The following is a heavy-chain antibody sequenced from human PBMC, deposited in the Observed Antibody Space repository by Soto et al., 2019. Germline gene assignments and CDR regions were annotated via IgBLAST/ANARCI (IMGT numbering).Heavy chain of an antibody. CDR1: GFTFSSYS. J-gene: IGHJ4*02. CDR3: ARVGSSGFPRNYFDY. Sequence: PGGSLRLSCAASGFTFSSYSMNWVRQAPGKGLEWVSSISSSSSYIYYADSVKGRLTISRDNAKNSLYLQMNSLRAEDTAVYYCARVGSSGFPRNYFDYWGQGTLVTVSS. V-gene: IGHV3-21*01. D-gene: IGHD6-19*01. CDR2: ISSSSSYI.